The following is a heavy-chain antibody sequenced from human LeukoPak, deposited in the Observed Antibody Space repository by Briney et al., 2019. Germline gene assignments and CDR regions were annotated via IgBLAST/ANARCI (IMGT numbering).Heavy chain of an antibody. Sequence: GSLTLSCAASGFSVSSHWMNWVRQAPGKGLQWVATIKGDGSEKFYVDSVKGRFTISRDNAKNSLYLQMNILRAEDTAVYYCARDGPATDTDLDCWGQGNLVIVSS. CDR1: GFSVSSHW. CDR2: IKGDGSEK. V-gene: IGHV3-7*01. J-gene: IGHJ4*02. D-gene: IGHD6-13*01. CDR3: ARDGPATDTDLDC.